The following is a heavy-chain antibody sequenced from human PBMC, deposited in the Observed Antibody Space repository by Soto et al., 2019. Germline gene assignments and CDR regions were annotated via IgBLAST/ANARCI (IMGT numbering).Heavy chain of an antibody. V-gene: IGHV1-18*01. D-gene: IGHD5-18*01. CDR2: ISAYNGNT. CDR1: GYTFTSYA. Sequence: QVQLVQSGAEVKKPGASVKVSCKASGYTFTSYAISWVRQAPGQGLEWMGWISAYNGNTKNAQKLQGRVTLTTDTATSTAYRELGSLRSDDAAVYYCARDTAMALPDAWGQGTLVTVSS. CDR3: ARDTAMALPDA. J-gene: IGHJ4*02.